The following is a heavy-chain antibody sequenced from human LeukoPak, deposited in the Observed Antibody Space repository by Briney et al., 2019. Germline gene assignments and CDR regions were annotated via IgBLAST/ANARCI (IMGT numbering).Heavy chain of an antibody. D-gene: IGHD3-16*02. CDR3: AREGGSYRPLDY. CDR1: GGSISTYY. J-gene: IGHJ4*02. V-gene: IGHV4-59*01. CDR2: IYYNEST. Sequence: SETLSLTCTVSGGSISTYYWSWIRQPVGKGLEWIGYIYYNESTNYNPSVKSRVTISADTSKNQFSLKLRSVTAADTAVYYCAREGGSYRPLDYSGQGTLVTVSS.